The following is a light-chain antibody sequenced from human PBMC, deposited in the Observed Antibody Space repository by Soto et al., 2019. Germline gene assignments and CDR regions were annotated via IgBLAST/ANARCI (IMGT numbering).Light chain of an antibody. V-gene: IGLV2-11*01. CDR2: DVS. Sequence: QSALTQPRSVSGSPGQSVTISCTGTNSDVGGYNYVSWYQQYPGKAPKLMIYDVSKRPSGVPDRFSGSKSDNTASLTISGLQAEDEADYYCCSSAGIHTWVFGGGTKLTVL. J-gene: IGLJ3*02. CDR1: NSDVGGYNY. CDR3: CSSAGIHTWV.